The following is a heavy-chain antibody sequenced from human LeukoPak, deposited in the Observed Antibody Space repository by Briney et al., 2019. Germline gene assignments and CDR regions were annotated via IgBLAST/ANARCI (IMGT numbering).Heavy chain of an antibody. Sequence: EGSLRLSCAASGVTFNSYAMTWVRQAPGKGLEWVAVISYDGSNKYYADSVKGRFTISRDNSKNTLYLQMNSLRGDDTAVYYCARSHTATYYYNMDVWGQGTTVTVSS. V-gene: IGHV3-30-3*01. CDR1: GVTFNSYA. D-gene: IGHD5-18*01. CDR2: ISYDGSNK. J-gene: IGHJ6*02. CDR3: ARSHTATYYYNMDV.